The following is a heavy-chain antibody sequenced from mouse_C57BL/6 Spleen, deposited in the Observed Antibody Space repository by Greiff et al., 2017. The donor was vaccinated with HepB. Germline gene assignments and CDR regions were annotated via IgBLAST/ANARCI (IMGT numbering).Heavy chain of an antibody. D-gene: IGHD2-2*01. CDR3: ARSTMVTPVAY. CDR1: GYAFSSYW. Sequence: VKLMESGAELVKPGASVKISCKASGYAFSSYWMNWVKQRPGKGLEWIGQIYPGDGDTNYNGKFKGKATLTADKSSSTAYMQLSSLTSEDSAVYFCARSTMVTPVAYWGQGTLVTVSA. V-gene: IGHV1-80*01. J-gene: IGHJ3*01. CDR2: IYPGDGDT.